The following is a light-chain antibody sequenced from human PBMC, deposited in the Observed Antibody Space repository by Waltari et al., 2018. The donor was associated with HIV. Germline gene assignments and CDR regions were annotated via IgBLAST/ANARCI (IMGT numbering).Light chain of an antibody. CDR3: QSYDSSLSGSV. Sequence: QSVLTQPPSVSGAPGQRVTISCPGSSSNIGAGYAFHWYQQLPGTAPKLLINGNSNRPSGVPDRFSGSKSGTSASLAITGLQAEDEADYYCQSYDSSLSGSVFGGGTKLTVL. J-gene: IGLJ3*02. CDR2: GNS. CDR1: SSNIGAGYA. V-gene: IGLV1-40*01.